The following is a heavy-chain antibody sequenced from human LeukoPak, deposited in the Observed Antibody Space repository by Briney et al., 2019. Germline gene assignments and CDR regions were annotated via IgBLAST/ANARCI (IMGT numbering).Heavy chain of an antibody. J-gene: IGHJ6*02. CDR2: ISGSGGST. CDR1: GFTFSSYA. D-gene: IGHD2-21*02. Sequence: RTGGSLRLSCAASGFTFSSYAMSWVRQAPGKGLEWVSAISGSGGSTYYADSVKGRFTISRDNSKNTLYLQMNSLRAEDTAVYYCARDERGDRYYYYGMDVWGQGTTVTVSS. CDR3: ARDERGDRYYYYGMDV. V-gene: IGHV3-23*01.